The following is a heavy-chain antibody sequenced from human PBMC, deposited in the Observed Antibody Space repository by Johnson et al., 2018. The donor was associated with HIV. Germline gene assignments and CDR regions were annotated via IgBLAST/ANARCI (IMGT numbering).Heavy chain of an antibody. CDR3: ARDSKARFPTITMIDAFDI. CDR2: IKQDGSEK. Sequence: VQLVESGGGLVQPGGSLRLSCAASGFTFSSYWMSWVRQAPGKGLEWVANIKQDGSEKYYVDSVKGRFTISRDNAKNSLYLQMNSLRAEDTAVYYCARDSKARFPTITMIDAFDIWGQGTMVTVSS. CDR1: GFTFSSYW. V-gene: IGHV3-7*01. J-gene: IGHJ3*02. D-gene: IGHD3-22*01.